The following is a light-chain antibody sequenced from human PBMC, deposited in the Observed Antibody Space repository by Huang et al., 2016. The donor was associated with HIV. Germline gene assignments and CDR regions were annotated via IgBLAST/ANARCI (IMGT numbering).Light chain of an antibody. Sequence: DIKMTQSPSSLSASVGDKVSITCRASQAISNSLVLYQQQPGKAPNRLLYGASSLESGVSSRFSGSGSGTYYTLTISSLQPEDFATYYCQQYFSTPRTFGQGTKVEIK. CDR1: QAISNS. J-gene: IGKJ1*01. CDR2: GAS. V-gene: IGKV1-NL1*01. CDR3: QQYFSTPRT.